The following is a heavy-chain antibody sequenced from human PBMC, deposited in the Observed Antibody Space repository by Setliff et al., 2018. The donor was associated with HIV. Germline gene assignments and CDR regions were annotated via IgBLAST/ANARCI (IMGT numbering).Heavy chain of an antibody. V-gene: IGHV7-4-1*02. CDR1: GYTFTSYA. J-gene: IGHJ6*02. CDR2: IHTNTGDP. Sequence: SVKVSCKASGYTFTSYAVNWVRQAPGQGLEWVGWIHTNTGDPTYAQGFTGRFVFSFDTSVSTAYLQISGLRAEDTAVYYCATRGEQLYFYGMDVWGQGTTVTVSS. D-gene: IGHD1-26*01. CDR3: ATRGEQLYFYGMDV.